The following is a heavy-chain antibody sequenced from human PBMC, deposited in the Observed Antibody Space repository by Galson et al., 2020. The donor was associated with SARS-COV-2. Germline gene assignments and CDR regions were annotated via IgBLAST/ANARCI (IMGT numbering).Heavy chain of an antibody. D-gene: IGHD2-15*01. J-gene: IGHJ4*02. CDR3: ARDSGLGSCTGGSCGVGY. CDR1: GFSFSSYA. V-gene: IGHV3-30*04. CDR2: VSYDGNNK. Sequence: GGSLRLSCAASGFSFSSYAMHWVRQAPGKGLEWVAVVSYDGNNKYYADSVKGRFTISRDNSKNTLYLQMNSLRAEDTAMYYCARDSGLGSCTGGSCGVGYWGQGTLLTVSS.